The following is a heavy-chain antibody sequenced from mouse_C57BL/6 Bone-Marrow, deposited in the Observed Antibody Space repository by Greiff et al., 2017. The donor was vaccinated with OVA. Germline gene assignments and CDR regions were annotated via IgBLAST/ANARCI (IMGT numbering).Heavy chain of an antibody. CDR2: IWSGGST. CDR3: AALGRSDAMDY. D-gene: IGHD1-1*01. V-gene: IGHV2-2*01. J-gene: IGHJ4*01. Sequence: QVQLQQSGPGLVQPSQSLSITCTVSGFSLTSYGVHWVRQSPGKGLEWLGVIWSGGSTDYNAAFISRLSISKDNSKSQVFFKMNSLQADDTAIYYCAALGRSDAMDYWGQGTSVTFSS. CDR1: GFSLTSYG.